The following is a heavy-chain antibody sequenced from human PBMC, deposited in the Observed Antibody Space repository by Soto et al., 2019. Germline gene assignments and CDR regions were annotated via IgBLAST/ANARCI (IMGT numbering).Heavy chain of an antibody. D-gene: IGHD3-10*01. CDR3: ARDLWFGGTHYGMDV. Sequence: SETLSLTCTVSGGSISGYYWTWIRQPPGKGLEWIGYIYYTGITNYNPSLETRLTISVDTSKNQVSLKVNSVTAADTAVYYCARDLWFGGTHYGMDVWGQGPTVT. J-gene: IGHJ6*02. CDR2: IYYTGIT. CDR1: GGSISGYY. V-gene: IGHV4-59*01.